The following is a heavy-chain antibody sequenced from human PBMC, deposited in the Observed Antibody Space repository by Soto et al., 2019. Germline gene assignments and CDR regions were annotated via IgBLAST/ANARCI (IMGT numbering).Heavy chain of an antibody. V-gene: IGHV4-4*02. J-gene: IGHJ6*02. CDR3: ARGGVNRSGSYYSPYYYYYYGMDV. Sequence: PSETLSLTCAVSGGSINSRYWWSWVRQSPGKGLEWIGEINHSGSTNYNPSLKSRVTISVDTSKNQFSLKLSSVTAADTAVYYCARGGVNRSGSYYSPYYYYYYGMDVWGQGTTVTVSS. D-gene: IGHD3-10*01. CDR1: GGSINSRYW. CDR2: INHSGST.